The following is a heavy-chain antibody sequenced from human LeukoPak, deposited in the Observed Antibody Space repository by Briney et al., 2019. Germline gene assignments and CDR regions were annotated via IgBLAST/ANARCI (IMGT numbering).Heavy chain of an antibody. CDR2: INPNSGGT. J-gene: IGHJ4*02. Sequence: ASVKVSCKASGYTFTGYYMHWVRQAPGQGLEWMGWINPNSGGTNYAQKFQGRVTMTRDTFISTAYMELSRLRSDDTAVYYCARAGSRWELVIGDYWGQGTLVTVSS. D-gene: IGHD1-26*01. CDR3: ARAGSRWELVIGDY. V-gene: IGHV1-2*02. CDR1: GYTFTGYY.